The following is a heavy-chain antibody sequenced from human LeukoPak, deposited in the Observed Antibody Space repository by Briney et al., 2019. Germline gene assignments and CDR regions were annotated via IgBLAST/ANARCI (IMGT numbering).Heavy chain of an antibody. V-gene: IGHV3-21*01. Sequence: GGSLRLSCTASGFTFSTYSMPWVRQAPGKGLEWVSSISDSSTYIYYTDSVKGRFTISRDNAKNSLYLQMNSLKADDAAVYYCAREPTSMGSDYWGQGTLVSVSS. D-gene: IGHD5-18*01. J-gene: IGHJ4*02. CDR2: ISDSSTYI. CDR3: AREPTSMGSDY. CDR1: GFTFSTYS.